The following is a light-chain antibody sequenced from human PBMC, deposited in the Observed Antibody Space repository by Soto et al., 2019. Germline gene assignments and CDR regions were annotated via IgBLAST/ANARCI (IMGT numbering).Light chain of an antibody. CDR2: GAS. V-gene: IGKV3-15*01. CDR3: QEYDGAPIT. Sequence: EIVMTQSPATLPVSPGERATLSCRASQSVGRNLAWYQQKPGQAPSLLIYGASTRATGVPARFSGSGSGTEFSLSIARLEPEDFAVYYCQEYDGAPITFGLGTRLEI. J-gene: IGKJ5*01. CDR1: QSVGRN.